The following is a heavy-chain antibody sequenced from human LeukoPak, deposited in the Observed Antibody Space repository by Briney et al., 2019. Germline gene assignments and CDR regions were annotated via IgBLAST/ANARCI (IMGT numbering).Heavy chain of an antibody. CDR2: ISSSSSYI. J-gene: IGHJ4*02. CDR3: ARDGHEAFGELSPQDGG. D-gene: IGHD3-10*01. Sequence: GGSLRLSCAASGFTFSSYSMNWVRQAPGKGLEWVSSISSSSSYIYYADSVKGRFTISRDNAKNSLYLQMNSLRAEDTAVYYCARDGHEAFGELSPQDGGWGQGTLVTVSS. V-gene: IGHV3-21*01. CDR1: GFTFSSYS.